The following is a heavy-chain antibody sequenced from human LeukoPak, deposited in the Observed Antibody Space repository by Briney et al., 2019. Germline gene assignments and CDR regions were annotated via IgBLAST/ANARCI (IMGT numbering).Heavy chain of an antibody. D-gene: IGHD3-16*01. J-gene: IGHJ4*02. Sequence: SETLSLTCTVSGGSISGYYWSWIRQPAGKGLEWIGRIYSSASTNYNPSLKSRVTMSVDTPKNQFSLRLSSVTAADTAVYYCARDGGEGFDYWGQGTLVTVSS. CDR1: GGSISGYY. CDR3: ARDGGEGFDY. CDR2: IYSSAST. V-gene: IGHV4-4*07.